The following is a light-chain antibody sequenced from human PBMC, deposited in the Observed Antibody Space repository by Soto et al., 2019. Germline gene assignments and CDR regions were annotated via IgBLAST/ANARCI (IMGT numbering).Light chain of an antibody. CDR2: WGS. CDR1: QSLLQSHGNNY. J-gene: IGKJ5*01. CDR3: MQGQQSPIT. V-gene: IGKV2-28*01. Sequence: DIVMTKSPLSLPFTHGEPASISCRSSQSLLQSHGNNYLDWYVQKPGQSPQLRIDWGSNRASGVTDRFSGSGSGTDFTLKISRVEAEDVGVYYCMQGQQSPITFSQGTRLEIK.